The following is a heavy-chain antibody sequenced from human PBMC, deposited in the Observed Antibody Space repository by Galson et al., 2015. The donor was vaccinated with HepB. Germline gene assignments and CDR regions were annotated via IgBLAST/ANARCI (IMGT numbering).Heavy chain of an antibody. CDR1: GGSISSYY. V-gene: IGHV4-59*01. J-gene: IGHJ4*02. D-gene: IGHD5-12*01. CDR3: ARDLRGLSGYDSWFDY. CDR2: IYYSGST. Sequence: QVQLQESGPGLVKPSETLSLTCTVSGGSISSYYWSWIRQPPGKGLEWIGYIYYSGSTNYNPSLKSRVTISVDTSKNQFSLKLSSVTAADTAVYYCARDLRGLSGYDSWFDYWGQGTLVTVSS.